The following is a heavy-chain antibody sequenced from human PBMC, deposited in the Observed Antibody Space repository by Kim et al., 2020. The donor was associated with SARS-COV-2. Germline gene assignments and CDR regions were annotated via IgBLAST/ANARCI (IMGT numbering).Heavy chain of an antibody. CDR2: IIPIFGTA. CDR1: GGTFSSYA. J-gene: IGHJ4*02. Sequence: SVKVSCKASGGTFSSYAISWVRQAPGQGLEWMGGIIPIFGTANYAQKFQGRVTITADESTSTAYMELSSLRSEDTAVYYCARDVGKGRPYYDILTGYSNGPFDYWGQGTLVTVSS. CDR3: ARDVGKGRPYYDILTGYSNGPFDY. D-gene: IGHD3-9*01. V-gene: IGHV1-69*13.